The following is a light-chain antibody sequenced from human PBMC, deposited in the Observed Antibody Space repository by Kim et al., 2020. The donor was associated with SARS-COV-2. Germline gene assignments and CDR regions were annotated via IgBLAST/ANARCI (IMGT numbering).Light chain of an antibody. J-gene: IGKJ2*01. CDR1: QLLSSSY. CDR3: QYYGKSWYT. CDR2: GTS. V-gene: IGKV3-20*01. Sequence: SPGESATLSCRLNQLLSSSYLAWYQKRPGQAPRLLLYGTSNRATGIPDRFSGSESATDFTLTVNRLEPEDSGVYYCQYYGKSWYTFGQGTKLEI.